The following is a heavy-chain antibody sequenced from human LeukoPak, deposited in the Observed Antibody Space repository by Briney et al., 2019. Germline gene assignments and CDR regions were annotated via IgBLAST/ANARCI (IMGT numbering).Heavy chain of an antibody. CDR1: GGSFSGYY. D-gene: IGHD2-2*02. V-gene: IGHV4-34*01. J-gene: IGHJ4*02. CDR2: INHSGST. CDR3: ARGETSRCSSTSCYRGFDY. Sequence: PSETLSLTCAVYGGSFSGYYWSWIRQPPGKGLEWIGEINHSGSTNYNPSLKSRVTISVDTSKNQFSLKLSSVTAADTAVYYRARGETSRCSSTSCYRGFDYWGQGTLVTVSS.